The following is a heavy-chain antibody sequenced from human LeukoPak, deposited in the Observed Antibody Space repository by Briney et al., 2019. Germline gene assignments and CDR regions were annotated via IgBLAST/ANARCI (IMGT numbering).Heavy chain of an antibody. V-gene: IGHV3-11*04. Sequence: GGSLRLSCAASGFTFSDYYMSWIRQAPGKGLEWVSYISSSGSTIYYADSVKGRFTISRDNSKNTLYLQMNSLRAEDTAVYYCAKDAYDFWSGYYFYYMDVWGKGTTVTVSS. CDR2: ISSSGSTI. J-gene: IGHJ6*03. D-gene: IGHD3-3*01. CDR1: GFTFSDYY. CDR3: AKDAYDFWSGYYFYYMDV.